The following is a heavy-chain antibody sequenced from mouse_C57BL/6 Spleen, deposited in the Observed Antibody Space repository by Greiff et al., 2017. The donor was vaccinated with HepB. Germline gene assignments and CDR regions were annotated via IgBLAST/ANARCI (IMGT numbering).Heavy chain of an antibody. D-gene: IGHD1-1*02. CDR2: IDPEDGET. CDR1: GFNIKDYY. J-gene: IGHJ4*01. Sequence: VQLQQSGAELVKPGASVKLSCTASGFNIKDYYMHWVKQRTEQGLEWIGRIDPEDGETKYAPKFKGKATITADTSSNPAYLQLSNLTSEDTAVYYCAIERSGSYTDDYAMDDWGQGTSVTVSS. CDR3: AIERSGSYTDDYAMDD. V-gene: IGHV14-2*01.